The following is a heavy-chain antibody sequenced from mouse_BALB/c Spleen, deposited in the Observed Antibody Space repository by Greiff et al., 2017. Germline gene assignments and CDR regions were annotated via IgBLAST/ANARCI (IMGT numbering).Heavy chain of an antibody. CDR3: ARNPDVGDAMDY. CDR2: IWGGGST. J-gene: IGHJ4*01. V-gene: IGHV2-6-4*01. CDR1: GFSLSRYS. Sequence: QVHVKQSGPGLVAPSQRLSITCTVSGFSLSRYSVHWVRQPPGKGLEWLGMIWGGGSTDYNSALKSRLSISKDNSKSQVFLKMNSLQTDDTAMYYCARNPDVGDAMDYWGQGTSVTVSS.